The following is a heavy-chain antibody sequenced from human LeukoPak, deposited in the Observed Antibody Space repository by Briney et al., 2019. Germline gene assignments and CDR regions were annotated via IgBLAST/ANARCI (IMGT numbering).Heavy chain of an antibody. CDR1: GYTFTSYG. CDR2: ISAYNDNT. J-gene: IGHJ3*02. V-gene: IGHV1-18*01. Sequence: ASVKVSCKASGYTFTSYGISWVRQAPGQGLEWMGWISAYNDNTNYAQKLQGRVTMTTDTSTSTAYMELRSLRSDDTAVYYCASGSYSSGWYTADDAFDIWGQGTMVTVSS. CDR3: ASGSYSSGWYTADDAFDI. D-gene: IGHD6-19*01.